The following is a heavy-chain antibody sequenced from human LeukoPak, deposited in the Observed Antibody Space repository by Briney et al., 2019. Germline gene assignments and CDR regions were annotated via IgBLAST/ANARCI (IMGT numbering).Heavy chain of an antibody. Sequence: GGSLRLSCAASGFTFDDYAMHWVRQAPGKGLEWVSGISWNSGSIGYADSVKGRFTISRDNAKNSLYLQMNSLRAEDTAVYYCAREINYSNYGYYYYYGMDVWGQGTTVTVSS. CDR2: ISWNSGSI. CDR3: AREINYSNYGYYYYYGMDV. J-gene: IGHJ6*02. D-gene: IGHD4-11*01. V-gene: IGHV3-9*01. CDR1: GFTFDDYA.